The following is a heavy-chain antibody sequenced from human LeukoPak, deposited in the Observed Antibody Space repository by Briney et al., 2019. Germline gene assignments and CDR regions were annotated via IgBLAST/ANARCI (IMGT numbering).Heavy chain of an antibody. Sequence: PGGSLRLSCAASGFTFLSYARHWVRQAPGKGLEWVAIISHDGSKTHYGDSVKGRFTISRDNSKSTLFLQMNGLRVEDTAVYFCAKLSFDNSVSTHPSFDLWGQGTVVTVSS. CDR1: GFTFLSYA. CDR2: ISHDGSKT. V-gene: IGHV3-30*18. J-gene: IGHJ3*01. D-gene: IGHD3-22*01. CDR3: AKLSFDNSVSTHPSFDL.